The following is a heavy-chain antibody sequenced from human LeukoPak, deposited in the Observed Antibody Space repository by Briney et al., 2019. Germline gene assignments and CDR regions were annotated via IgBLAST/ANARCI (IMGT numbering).Heavy chain of an antibody. CDR3: ARETDYGGKDC. Sequence: GGSLTLSCAASGFTFSSYAIHWVRQAPGKGLEYVSAISSNGGSTYYANSVKGRFTISRDNSKNTLYLQMGSLRAEDMAVYYCARETDYGGKDCWGQGTLVTVSS. J-gene: IGHJ4*02. CDR2: ISSNGGST. D-gene: IGHD4-23*01. V-gene: IGHV3-64*01. CDR1: GFTFSSYA.